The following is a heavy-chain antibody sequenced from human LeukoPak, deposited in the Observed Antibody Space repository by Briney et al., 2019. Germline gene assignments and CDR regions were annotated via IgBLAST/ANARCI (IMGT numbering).Heavy chain of an antibody. Sequence: ASVKVSCKASGYTFTGYYMHWVRQAPGQGLEWMGWINPNSGGTNYAQKFQGRVTMTRDTSISTAYMELSRLRSDDTDVYYCARGENDFWSGNFDYWRQGTLVSVSS. CDR2: INPNSGGT. CDR1: GYTFTGYY. V-gene: IGHV1-2*02. J-gene: IGHJ4*02. D-gene: IGHD3-3*01. CDR3: ARGENDFWSGNFDY.